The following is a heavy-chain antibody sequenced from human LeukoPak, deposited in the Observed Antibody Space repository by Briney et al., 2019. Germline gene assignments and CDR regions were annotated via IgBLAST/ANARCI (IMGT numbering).Heavy chain of an antibody. CDR1: GLTFSSYG. V-gene: IGHV3-30*18. CDR3: AKGYDYGDPFDY. D-gene: IGHD4-17*01. CDR2: ISYDGSNK. J-gene: IGHJ4*02. Sequence: GRSLRLSCAASGLTFSSYGMHWVRQAPGKGLEWVAVISYDGSNKYYADSVKGRFTISRDNSKNTLYLQMNSLRAEDTAVYYCAKGYDYGDPFDYWGQETLVTVSS.